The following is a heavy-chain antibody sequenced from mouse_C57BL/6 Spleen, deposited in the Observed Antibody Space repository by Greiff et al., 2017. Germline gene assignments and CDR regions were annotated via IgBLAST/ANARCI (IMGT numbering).Heavy chain of an antibody. CDR3: VRDYDGDLDY. Sequence: EVMLVESGGGLVQPKGSLKLSCAASGFTFNTYAMHWVRQAPGKGLEWVARIRRKSSNYATYYADSVKDRFTISRDDSQSMLYLQMNNLKTEDTAMSYCVRDYDGDLDYWGQGTTLTVSS. CDR2: IRRKSSNYAT. CDR1: GFTFNTYA. J-gene: IGHJ2*01. V-gene: IGHV10-3*01. D-gene: IGHD2-3*01.